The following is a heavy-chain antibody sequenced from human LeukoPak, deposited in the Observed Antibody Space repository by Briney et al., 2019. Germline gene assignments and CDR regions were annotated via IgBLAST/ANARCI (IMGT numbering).Heavy chain of an antibody. V-gene: IGHV3-33*01. Sequence: GGSLRLSCAASGFTFSSYGMHWVRQAPGKGLEWVAVIWYDGSNKYYADSVKGRFTISRDNSENTLYLQMNSLRAEDTAVYYCARDTYCSSTSCYSLFDYWGQGTLVTVSS. CDR1: GFTFSSYG. D-gene: IGHD2-2*01. CDR2: IWYDGSNK. J-gene: IGHJ4*02. CDR3: ARDTYCSSTSCYSLFDY.